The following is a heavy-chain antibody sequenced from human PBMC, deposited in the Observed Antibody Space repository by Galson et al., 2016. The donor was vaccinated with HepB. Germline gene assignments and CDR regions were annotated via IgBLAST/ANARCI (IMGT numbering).Heavy chain of an antibody. Sequence: SLSLSCAASGFIFNSYSMNWVRQAPGKGLEWVSYISSASSIKYYADSVKGRFTISRDNARHSLYLEMNSLRGEDTAMYYCARDYVPGAWGQGVLVTVSS. D-gene: IGHD3-10*01. V-gene: IGHV3-48*04. CDR3: ARDYVPGA. CDR2: ISSASSIK. CDR1: GFIFNSYS. J-gene: IGHJ5*02.